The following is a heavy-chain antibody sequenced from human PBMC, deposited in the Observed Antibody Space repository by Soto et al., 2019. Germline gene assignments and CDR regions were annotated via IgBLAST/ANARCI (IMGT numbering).Heavy chain of an antibody. J-gene: IGHJ4*02. CDR2: LCASGVCT. V-gene: IGHV3-23*01. Sequence: EVQLLESGGGLVQPGGSLRLSCTASGFTFDSYAMSWVRQAPGKGLEWVSGLCASGVCTFYADSVKGRFSISRDNAKNTLYLQMNSLRAEDTAAYYCAKTTSSSDSWYDYWGQGTLVTVSS. CDR3: AKTTSSSDSWYDY. D-gene: IGHD6-13*01. CDR1: GFTFDSYA.